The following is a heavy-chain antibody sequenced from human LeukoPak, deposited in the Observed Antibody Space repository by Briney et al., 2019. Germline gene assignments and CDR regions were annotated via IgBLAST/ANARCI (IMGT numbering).Heavy chain of an antibody. V-gene: IGHV3-7*01. CDR2: IKQDGSEK. CDR3: ARWLGKQWPIDY. Sequence: GGSLRLSCAASGFTVSSNYMSWVRQAPGKGLEWVANIKQDGSEKYYVDSVKGRFTISRDNAKNSLYLQMNSLRAEDTAVYYCARWLGKQWPIDYWGQGTLVTVSS. D-gene: IGHD6-19*01. J-gene: IGHJ4*02. CDR1: GFTVSSNY.